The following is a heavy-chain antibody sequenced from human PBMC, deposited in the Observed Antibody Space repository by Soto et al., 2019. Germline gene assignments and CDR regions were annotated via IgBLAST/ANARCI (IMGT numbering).Heavy chain of an antibody. CDR1: GFTFSTSV. D-gene: IGHD3-22*01. Sequence: HPGGSLRLSCAASGFTFSTSVMHWFRQAPGKGLEWMAIISYGGVNKYYADSVKGRFTISRDISESTLYLQMNSLRTEDTAVYYCAREEFEDGRGHFDYWGQGTLVTVS. J-gene: IGHJ4*02. CDR3: AREEFEDGRGHFDY. CDR2: ISYGGVNK. V-gene: IGHV3-30-3*01.